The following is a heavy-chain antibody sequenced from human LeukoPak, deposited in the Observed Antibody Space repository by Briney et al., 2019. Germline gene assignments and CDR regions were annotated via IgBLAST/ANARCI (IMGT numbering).Heavy chain of an antibody. CDR1: GFTVSSNY. V-gene: IGHV3-48*03. CDR2: ISSSGSTI. CDR3: ARDTSPYYYGSGSQGIDY. Sequence: GGSLRLSCAASGFTVSSNYMNWVRQAPGKGLEWVSYISSSGSTIYYADSVKGRFTISRDNAKNSLYLQMNSLRAEDTAVYYCARDTSPYYYGSGSQGIDYWGQGTLVTVSS. D-gene: IGHD3-10*01. J-gene: IGHJ4*02.